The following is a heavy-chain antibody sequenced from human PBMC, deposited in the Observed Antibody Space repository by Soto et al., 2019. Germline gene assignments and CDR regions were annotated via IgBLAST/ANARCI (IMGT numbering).Heavy chain of an antibody. CDR2: IYYSGST. D-gene: IGHD5-12*01. V-gene: IGHV4-59*01. CDR1: GGSISSYY. Sequence: QVQLQESGPGLVKPSETLSLTCTVSGGSISSYYWSWIRQPPGKGLEWIGYIYYSGSTNYNPSLKSRVTISVDTSKNQFSLKLSSVTAADTAVYYCARTRGYTSYYYYMDVWGKGTTVTVSS. J-gene: IGHJ6*03. CDR3: ARTRGYTSYYYYMDV.